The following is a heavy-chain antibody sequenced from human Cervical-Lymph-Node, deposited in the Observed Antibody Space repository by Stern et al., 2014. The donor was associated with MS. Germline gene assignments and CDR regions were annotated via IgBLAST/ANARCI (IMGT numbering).Heavy chain of an antibody. J-gene: IGHJ5*02. D-gene: IGHD1-26*01. Sequence: QVQLVESGPGLVKPSQTLSLTCTVSGGSISSSGYYWSWIRQPADKGLEWIGRIHDSGSTYYNPSLKSRVTISNDTAKNQFSLKQTPVTAADTAVYYCATTRWDLFTWNWFDPWGQGTLVTVSS. CDR1: GGSISSSGYY. CDR3: ATTRWDLFTWNWFDP. V-gene: IGHV4-61*02. CDR2: IHDSGST.